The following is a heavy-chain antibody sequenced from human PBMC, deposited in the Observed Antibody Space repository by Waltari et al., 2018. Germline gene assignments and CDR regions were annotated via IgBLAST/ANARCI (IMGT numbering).Heavy chain of an antibody. Sequence: QVPLQESGPGLVKPSETLSLTCAVSGYSISSGYYLGWLRHPPGKGLEWIGSIYHSGSTYYNPSLKSRVTISVDTSKNQFSLKLSSVTAADTAVYYCARQDTAMPYRPAPFDYWGQGTLVTVSS. CDR3: ARQDTAMPYRPAPFDY. CDR2: IYHSGST. CDR1: GYSISSGYY. V-gene: IGHV4-38-2*01. D-gene: IGHD5-18*01. J-gene: IGHJ4*02.